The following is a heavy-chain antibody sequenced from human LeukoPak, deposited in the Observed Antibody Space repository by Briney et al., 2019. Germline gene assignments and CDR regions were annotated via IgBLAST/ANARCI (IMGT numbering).Heavy chain of an antibody. V-gene: IGHV3-15*01. CDR2: IKSKTDGGTT. Sequence: KSGGSLRLSCAASGFTFSNYAMSWVRQAPGKGLEWVGRIKSKTDGGTTDYAAPVKGRFTISRDDSKNTLYLQMNSLKTEDTAVYYCTTDYCSGGSCCLDYWGQGTLVTVSS. J-gene: IGHJ4*02. CDR3: TTDYCSGGSCCLDY. CDR1: GFTFSNYA. D-gene: IGHD2-15*01.